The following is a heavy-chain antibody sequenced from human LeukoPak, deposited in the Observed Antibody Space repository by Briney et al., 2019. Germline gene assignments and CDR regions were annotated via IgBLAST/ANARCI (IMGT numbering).Heavy chain of an antibody. V-gene: IGHV1-69*05. CDR2: IIPIFGTA. D-gene: IGHD6-13*01. Sequence: SVRVSCKASGGTFSSYAISWVRQAPGQGLEWMGGIIPIFGTANYAQKFQGRVTITTDESTSTAYMELSSLRSEDTAVYYCASQKSYSSSWYFDLWGRGTLVTVSS. CDR1: GGTFSSYA. CDR3: ASQKSYSSSWYFDL. J-gene: IGHJ2*01.